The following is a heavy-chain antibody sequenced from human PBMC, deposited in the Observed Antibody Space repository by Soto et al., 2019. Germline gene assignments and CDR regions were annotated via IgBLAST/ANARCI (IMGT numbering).Heavy chain of an antibody. D-gene: IGHD2-15*01. V-gene: IGHV3-30*18. CDR3: AKSIKYCSGGSCPTKDYYYGMDV. J-gene: IGHJ6*02. Sequence: GGSLRLSCAASGFTFSSYGMHWVRQAPGKGLEWVAVISYDGSNKYYADSVKGRFTISRDNSKNTLYLQMNSLRAEDTAVYYCAKSIKYCSGGSCPTKDYYYGMDVWGQGTTVTVSS. CDR1: GFTFSSYG. CDR2: ISYDGSNK.